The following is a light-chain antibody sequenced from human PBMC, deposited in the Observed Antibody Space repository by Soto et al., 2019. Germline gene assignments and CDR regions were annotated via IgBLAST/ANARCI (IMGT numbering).Light chain of an antibody. V-gene: IGLV2-14*01. CDR1: SSDVGGYNY. CDR2: EVN. J-gene: IGLJ1*01. Sequence: QSALTQPASVSGSPGQSITISCTGTSSDVGGYNYVSWYQQHPGKAPKLMIYEVNYRPSGVSNRFSGSKSGNTASLTISELQPEDEADYYCSSFTSSSSYVFGTETKLTVL. CDR3: SSFTSSSSYV.